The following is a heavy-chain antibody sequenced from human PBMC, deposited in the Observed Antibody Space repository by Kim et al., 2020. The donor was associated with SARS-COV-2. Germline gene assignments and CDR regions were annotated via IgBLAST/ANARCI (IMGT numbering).Heavy chain of an antibody. J-gene: IGHJ4*02. CDR1: GFTFSSYG. CDR3: ARGGDESGVEWLLGDYFDY. V-gene: IGHV3-33*01. Sequence: GGSLRLSCAASGFTFSSYGMHWVRQAPGKGLEWVAVIWYDGSNKYYADSVKGRFTISRDNSKNTLYLQMNSLRAEDTAVYYCARGGDESGVEWLLGDYFDYWGQGTLVTVSS. CDR2: IWYDGSNK. D-gene: IGHD3-3*01.